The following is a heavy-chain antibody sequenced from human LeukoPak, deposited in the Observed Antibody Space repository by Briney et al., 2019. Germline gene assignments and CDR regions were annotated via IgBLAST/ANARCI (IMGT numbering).Heavy chain of an antibody. CDR1: GFTVSSNY. D-gene: IGHD6-13*01. CDR2: IYSGGST. J-gene: IGHJ6*03. CDR3: AREPHDSSWYKNYYYYYMDV. V-gene: IGHV3-66*01. Sequence: GGSLRLSCAASGFTVSSNYMSWVRQAPGKGLEWVSVIYSGGSTYYADSVKGRFTISRDNSKNTLYLQMGSLRAEDMAVYYCAREPHDSSWYKNYYYYYMDVWGKGTTVTVSS.